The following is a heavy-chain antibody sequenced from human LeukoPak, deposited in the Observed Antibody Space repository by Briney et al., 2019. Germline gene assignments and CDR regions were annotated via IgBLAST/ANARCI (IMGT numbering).Heavy chain of an antibody. D-gene: IGHD3-22*01. J-gene: IGHJ4*02. CDR3: ARVSGYYDSSGYSPLAYSFDY. V-gene: IGHV4-38-2*02. Sequence: SETLSLTCTVSGGSISSGYYWGWIRQPPGKGLEWIGSIYHSGTTYYNPSLKSRVTISVDTSKNQFSPKLTSVTAADTAVYYCARVSGYYDSSGYSPLAYSFDYWGQGTLVTVSS. CDR1: GGSISSGYY. CDR2: IYHSGTT.